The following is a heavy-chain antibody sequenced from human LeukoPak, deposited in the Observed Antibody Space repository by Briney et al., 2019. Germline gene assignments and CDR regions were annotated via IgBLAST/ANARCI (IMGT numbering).Heavy chain of an antibody. V-gene: IGHV3-23*01. CDR1: GFTFSSYA. D-gene: IGHD3-9*01. Sequence: GGSLRLSCAASGFTFSSYAMSWVRQAPGKGLEWVSAISGSGGSTYYADSVKGRFTISRDNSKNTLYLQMNSLRAEDTAVYYCAKVPYYDILTGYFDYWGQGTLVAVSS. J-gene: IGHJ4*02. CDR2: ISGSGGST. CDR3: AKVPYYDILTGYFDY.